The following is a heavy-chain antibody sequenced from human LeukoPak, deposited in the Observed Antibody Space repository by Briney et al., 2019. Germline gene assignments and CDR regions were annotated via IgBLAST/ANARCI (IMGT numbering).Heavy chain of an antibody. CDR1: GFLVSDNY. J-gene: IGHJ4*02. V-gene: IGHV3-53*01. D-gene: IGHD1-7*01. CDR2: LYTGGST. Sequence: PGGSLRLSCAASGFLVSDNYMHWLRQAPGKGLEWVSVLYTGGSTYYADSGKGRFTISRDDSKNTLYLQMNSLRVEDTAVYYCARDHWNYHAFDYWGQGTLVTASS. CDR3: ARDHWNYHAFDY.